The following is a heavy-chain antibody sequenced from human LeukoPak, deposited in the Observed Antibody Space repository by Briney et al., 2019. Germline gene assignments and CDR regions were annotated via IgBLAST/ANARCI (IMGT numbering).Heavy chain of an antibody. J-gene: IGHJ4*02. Sequence: ASVKVSCKASGYTFTSYYMHWVRQAPGQGLEWMGWINPNSGGTNYAQKFQGRVTMTRDTSISTAYMELSRLRSDDTAVYYCARDPTYYYDSSGYYSNYYFDYWGQGTLVTVSS. D-gene: IGHD3-22*01. V-gene: IGHV1-2*02. CDR2: INPNSGGT. CDR1: GYTFTSYY. CDR3: ARDPTYYYDSSGYYSNYYFDY.